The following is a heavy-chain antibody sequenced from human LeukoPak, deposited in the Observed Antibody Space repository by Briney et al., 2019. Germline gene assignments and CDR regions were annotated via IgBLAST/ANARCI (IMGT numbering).Heavy chain of an antibody. Sequence: PGGSLRLSCAASGFTFDDYGMSWVRQAPGKGLEWVSGINWNGGSTGYADSVKGRFTISRDNAKNSLYLQMNSLRAEDTAVYYCTKDQEMATSNSGFDYWGQGTLVTVSS. CDR1: GFTFDDYG. V-gene: IGHV3-20*04. CDR2: INWNGGST. D-gene: IGHD5-24*01. CDR3: TKDQEMATSNSGFDY. J-gene: IGHJ4*02.